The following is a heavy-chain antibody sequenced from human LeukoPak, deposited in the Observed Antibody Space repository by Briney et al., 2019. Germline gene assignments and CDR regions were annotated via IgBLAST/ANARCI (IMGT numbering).Heavy chain of an antibody. J-gene: IGHJ3*02. CDR3: ARAKRNGFDI. CDR2: ISYDGSNK. V-gene: IGHV3-30*04. CDR1: GFTFSSYA. Sequence: GGSLRLSCAASGFTFSSYAMHWVRQAPGKGLEWVAVISYDGSNKYYADFVKGRFTISRDNAKNSLYLQMNSLRAEDTAVYYCARAKRNGFDIWGQGTMVTVSS.